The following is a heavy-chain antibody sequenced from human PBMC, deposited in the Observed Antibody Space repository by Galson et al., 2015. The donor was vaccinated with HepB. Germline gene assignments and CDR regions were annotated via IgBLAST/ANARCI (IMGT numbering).Heavy chain of an antibody. J-gene: IGHJ6*02. CDR3: ARGGLGHIVGATTRAGVYHYGMDV. CDR1: GGSFSGYY. D-gene: IGHD1-26*01. V-gene: IGHV4-34*01. Sequence: ETLSLTCAVYGGSFSGYYWSWIRQPPGKGLEWIGEINHSGSTNYNPSLKSRVTISVDTSKNQFSLKLSSVTAADTAVYYCARGGLGHIVGATTRAGVYHYGMDVWGQGTTVTVSS. CDR2: INHSGST.